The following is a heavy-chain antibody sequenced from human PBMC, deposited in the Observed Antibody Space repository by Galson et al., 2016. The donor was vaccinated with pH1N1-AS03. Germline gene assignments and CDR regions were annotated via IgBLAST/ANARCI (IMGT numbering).Heavy chain of an antibody. J-gene: IGHJ4*02. CDR3: TRDRQQRFDY. CDR2: INAGNGNA. V-gene: IGHV1-3*01. Sequence: SCKASGYTLTTYSMHWVRQAPGQRPEWMGWINAGNGNAGYSRSFQGRVTITRDTSASIGYLEVISLIFEDTAVYYCTRDRQQRFDYWGQGTLVTVSS. CDR1: GYTLTTYS. D-gene: IGHD1-1*01.